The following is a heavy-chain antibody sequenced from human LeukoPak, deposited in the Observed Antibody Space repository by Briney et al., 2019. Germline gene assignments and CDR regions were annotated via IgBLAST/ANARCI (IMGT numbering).Heavy chain of an antibody. D-gene: IGHD6-19*01. V-gene: IGHV4-4*07. J-gene: IGHJ5*02. Sequence: AETLSLTCTVSGGSISSYYWSWIRKPAGKGLEWIGRIYTSGSTNYNPSLKRRVTMSVDTSKKQFSLKLSSVTAADTAVYYCARLRGATVAHNWFDPWGQGTLVTVSS. CDR3: ARLRGATVAHNWFDP. CDR2: IYTSGST. CDR1: GGSISSYY.